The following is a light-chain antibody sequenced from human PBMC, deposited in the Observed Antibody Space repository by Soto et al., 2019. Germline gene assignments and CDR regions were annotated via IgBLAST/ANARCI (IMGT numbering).Light chain of an antibody. CDR3: SSYTTSSTV. V-gene: IGLV2-14*01. CDR1: SSDGADYKD. CDR2: EVT. J-gene: IGLJ1*01. Sequence: QSVLTQPASVSGSPGQSITISCTGTSSDGADYKDVSWYQQHPGKAPKLMIYEVTYRPSGVSNRFSGSKSGTTASLTISGLQAEDEAEYYCSSYTTSSTVFGTGTKPTVL.